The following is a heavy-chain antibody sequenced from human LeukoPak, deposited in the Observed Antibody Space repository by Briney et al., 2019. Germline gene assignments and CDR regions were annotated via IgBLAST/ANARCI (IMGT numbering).Heavy chain of an antibody. CDR3: ARDMERGSYFDY. Sequence: GGSLRLSCAASGFTFSSYSMNWVRRAPGKGLEWVSSISSSSSYIYYADSVKGRFTISRDNAKNSLYLQMNSLRAEDTAVYYCARDMERGSYFDYWGQGTLVTVSS. J-gene: IGHJ4*02. CDR2: ISSSSSYI. V-gene: IGHV3-21*01. CDR1: GFTFSSYS. D-gene: IGHD1-26*01.